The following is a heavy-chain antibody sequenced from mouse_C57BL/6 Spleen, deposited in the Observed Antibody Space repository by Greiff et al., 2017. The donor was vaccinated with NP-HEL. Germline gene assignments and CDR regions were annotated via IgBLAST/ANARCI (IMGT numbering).Heavy chain of an antibody. D-gene: IGHD2-4*01. CDR2: ISSGSSTI. V-gene: IGHV5-17*01. CDR1: GFTFSDYG. Sequence: EVKLVESGGGLVKPGGSLKLSCAASGFTFSDYGMHWVRQAPEKGLEWVAYISSGSSTIYYADTVKGRFTISRDNAKNTLFLQMTSLRSEDTAMYYCATLYYDYDDASFDYWGQGTTLTVSS. CDR3: ATLYYDYDDASFDY. J-gene: IGHJ2*01.